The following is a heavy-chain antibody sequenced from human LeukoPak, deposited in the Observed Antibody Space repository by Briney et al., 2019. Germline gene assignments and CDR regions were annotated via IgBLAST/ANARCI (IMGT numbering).Heavy chain of an antibody. J-gene: IGHJ6*03. CDR3: ARDRGISSSQYYMDV. CDR2: IWYDGSNK. D-gene: IGHD6-13*01. V-gene: IGHV3-33*01. Sequence: GGALRLSCVASGFTFSDYGTHWVRQAPGKGLEGVAVIWYDGSNKYYADSVKGRFTISRHNSKNTLYLQMNSLRAEDTAVYYCARDRGISSSQYYMDVWGKGT. CDR1: GFTFSDYG.